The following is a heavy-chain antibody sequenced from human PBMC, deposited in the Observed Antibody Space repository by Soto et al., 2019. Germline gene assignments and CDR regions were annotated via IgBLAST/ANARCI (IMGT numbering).Heavy chain of an antibody. J-gene: IGHJ4*02. CDR2: ISYDGSNK. Sequence: QVPLVESGGGVVEPGRSLRLSCEASGVTVSIYGMHWVRQAPGKGLEWVAVISYDGSNKYYAESVKGRFTISRDYSKNTLYMQMNSLRIDDTAVYYCITGDGTPSYWGQGTLVTVSS. V-gene: IGHV3-30*03. D-gene: IGHD7-27*01. CDR3: ITGDGTPSY. CDR1: GVTVSIYG.